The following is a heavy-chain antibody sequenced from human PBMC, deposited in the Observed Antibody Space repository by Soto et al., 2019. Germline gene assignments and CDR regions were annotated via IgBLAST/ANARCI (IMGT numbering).Heavy chain of an antibody. CDR2: SNPTGGSP. D-gene: IGHD1-26*01. CDR1: RYTFTSYD. CDR3: ALGRGKPYYFDY. Sequence: QVQVVQSGVEVKKPGASVKVSCKSSRYTFTSYDVHWVRQAPGQGLEWMGLSNPTGGSPNYAQTFQGRVTMTKDTSTSTVYMELSSLRSEDTAMYYCALGRGKPYYFDYWGQGTLVTVSS. J-gene: IGHJ4*02. V-gene: IGHV1-46*03.